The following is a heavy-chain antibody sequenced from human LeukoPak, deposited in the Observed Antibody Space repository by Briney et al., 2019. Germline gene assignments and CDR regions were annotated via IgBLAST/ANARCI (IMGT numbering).Heavy chain of an antibody. V-gene: IGHV3-30*02. D-gene: IGHD2-21*02. CDR1: GFTFSSYG. J-gene: IGHJ4*02. CDR2: IRYDGSNK. CDR3: ARPLVVVTAIVPFDY. Sequence: GGSLRLSCAASGFTFSSYGMHWVRQAPGKGLEWVAFIRYDGSNKYYADSVKGRFTISRDNSKNTLYLQMNSLRAEDTAVYYCARPLVVVTAIVPFDYWGQGTLVTVSS.